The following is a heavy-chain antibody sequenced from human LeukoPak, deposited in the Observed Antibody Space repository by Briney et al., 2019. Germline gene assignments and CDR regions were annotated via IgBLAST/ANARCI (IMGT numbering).Heavy chain of an antibody. J-gene: IGHJ4*02. CDR3: AKDQYGDYDY. CDR1: GFTFSSYG. D-gene: IGHD4-17*01. Sequence: PGGSLRLSCAASGFTFSSYGMSWVRQAPGRGLEWVSAISGSGGSTYYVDSVKGRFTISRDNSKNTLYLQMNSLRAEDTAVYYCAKDQYGDYDYWGQGTLVTVSS. V-gene: IGHV3-23*01. CDR2: ISGSGGST.